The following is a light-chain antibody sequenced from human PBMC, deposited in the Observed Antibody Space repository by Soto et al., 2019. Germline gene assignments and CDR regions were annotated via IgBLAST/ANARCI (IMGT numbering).Light chain of an antibody. CDR1: SNDVGNYDY. J-gene: IGLJ3*02. CDR3: SSYSGTNALV. Sequence: QSALTQPPSASGSPGQSVTISCTGTSNDVGNYDYVSWYQQHPGKAPKLLIFDVSYRPSGVPQRFSGSKSGNTASLTVSGLQPEDEADYYCSSYSGTNALVFGGGTQLTVL. V-gene: IGLV2-8*01. CDR2: DVS.